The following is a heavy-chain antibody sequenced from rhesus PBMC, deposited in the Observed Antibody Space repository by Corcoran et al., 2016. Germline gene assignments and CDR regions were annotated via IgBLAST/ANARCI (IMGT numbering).Heavy chain of an antibody. J-gene: IGHJ4*01. D-gene: IGHD5-12*01. CDR1: GYSISSDYG. CDR3: ANGSFDY. CDR2: IGGSCVSP. V-gene: IGHV4-127*01. Sequence: QVQLQESGPGLVKPSETLSLTCAVSGYSISSDYGWSWTHPPPGKGLGWIGYIGGSCVSPNYNPSLKSRVTISKDTSTNQFSLKLSSVTAADTAVYYCANGSFDYWGQGVLVTVSS.